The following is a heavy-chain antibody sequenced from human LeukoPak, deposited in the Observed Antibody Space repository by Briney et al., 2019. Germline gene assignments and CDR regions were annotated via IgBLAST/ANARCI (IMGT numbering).Heavy chain of an antibody. CDR1: GITFSNYD. Sequence: GGSLRLSCAASGITFSNYDMSWVRKAPGKGLEWVSAIRDSGGSTYYADSVKGRFTISRDNSKNTLYLQMNSLRAEDTAIYYCAKVKDYYYYAMDVWGLGTTVTVSS. V-gene: IGHV3-23*01. CDR2: IRDSGGST. CDR3: AKVKDYYYYAMDV. J-gene: IGHJ6*02.